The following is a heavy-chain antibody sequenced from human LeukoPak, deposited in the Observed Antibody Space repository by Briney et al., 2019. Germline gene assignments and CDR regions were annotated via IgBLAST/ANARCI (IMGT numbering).Heavy chain of an antibody. CDR2: INPNGGGS. J-gene: IGHJ3*02. Sequence: ASVKVSFKASGYTFTGYYMHWVRQAPGQGLEWMGWINPNGGGSNYAQKFQGRVSMTRDTSISTAYMELTRQRLDDAAVYYCARDVDHNDSQGKGLVDIWRQATMVTVPS. V-gene: IGHV1-2*02. D-gene: IGHD4-11*01. CDR3: ARDVDHNDSQGKGLVDI. CDR1: GYTFTGYY.